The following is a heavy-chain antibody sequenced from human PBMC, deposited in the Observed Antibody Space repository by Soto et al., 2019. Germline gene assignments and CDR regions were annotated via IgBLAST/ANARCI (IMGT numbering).Heavy chain of an antibody. J-gene: IGHJ4*02. Sequence: ASVKVSCKPSGYTFTSYGVTWVRQAPGQGLEWMGWISAYNGNTNYAQKFQGRVTMTTDTSTSTAYMELRSLGSDDTAVYYCASGWFGEFVYQFDYWGQGTLVTVSS. V-gene: IGHV1-18*01. CDR3: ASGWFGEFVYQFDY. CDR1: GYTFTSYG. D-gene: IGHD3-10*01. CDR2: ISAYNGNT.